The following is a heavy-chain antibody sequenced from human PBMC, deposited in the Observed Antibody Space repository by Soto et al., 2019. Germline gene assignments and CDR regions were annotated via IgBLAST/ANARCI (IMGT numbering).Heavy chain of an antibody. CDR1: GYTFTSYG. J-gene: IGHJ6*02. V-gene: IGHV1-18*01. D-gene: IGHD3-10*01. CDR3: ARDGGSVREGISLYYYYGMDV. Sequence: ASVKVSCKTSGYTFTSYGIGWARQAPGQGLEWMGWINTYNGNTKYAQKLQGRVTMTTDTPTSTAYMELRSLRSDDTAVYYCARDGGSVREGISLYYYYGMDVWGQGTTVTVSS. CDR2: INTYNGNT.